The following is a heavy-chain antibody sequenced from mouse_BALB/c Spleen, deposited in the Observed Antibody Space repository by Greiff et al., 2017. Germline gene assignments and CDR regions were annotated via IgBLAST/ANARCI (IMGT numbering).Heavy chain of an antibody. Sequence: VQLKQSGAELVKPGASVKLSCTASGFNIKDTYMHWVKQRPEQGLEWIGRIDPANGNTKYDPKFQGKATITADTSSNTAYLQLSSLTSEDTAVYYCADGYYFDDWGQGTTLTVSS. V-gene: IGHV14-3*02. CDR2: IDPANGNT. J-gene: IGHJ2*01. D-gene: IGHD2-3*01. CDR3: ADGYYFDD. CDR1: GFNIKDTY.